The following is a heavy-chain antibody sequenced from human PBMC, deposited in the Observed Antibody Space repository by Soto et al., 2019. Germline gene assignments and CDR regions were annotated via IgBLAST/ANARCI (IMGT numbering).Heavy chain of an antibody. V-gene: IGHV3-23*01. Sequence: GGSLRLSCAASGFTLSGYAMDWVRQAPGKGLEWVSCISGSGGTIYYADSVKGRFTISRDNSNNTLYLQMHSLRADDTAVYFCAKLRGSGWYFHYWGQGTLVTVSS. CDR3: AKLRGSGWYFHY. CDR2: ISGSGGTI. D-gene: IGHD6-19*01. CDR1: GFTLSGYA. J-gene: IGHJ4*02.